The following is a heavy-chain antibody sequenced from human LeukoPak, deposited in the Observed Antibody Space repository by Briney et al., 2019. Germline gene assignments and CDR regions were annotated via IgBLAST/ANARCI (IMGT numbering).Heavy chain of an antibody. CDR2: ISGSGGST. D-gene: IGHD3-10*01. Sequence: GGSLRLSCAASGFTFSSYAMRWVRQAPGKGLGWVLAISGSGGSTYYADSVKGRFTISRDNSKNTLYLQMNGLRAEDTAVYYCAKGGSDNFDYWGQGTLVTVSS. CDR3: AKGGSDNFDY. V-gene: IGHV3-23*01. CDR1: GFTFSSYA. J-gene: IGHJ4*02.